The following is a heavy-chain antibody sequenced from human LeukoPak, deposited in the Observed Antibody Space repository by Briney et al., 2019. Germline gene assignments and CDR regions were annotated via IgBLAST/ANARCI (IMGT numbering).Heavy chain of an antibody. CDR1: GFTFSSYA. V-gene: IGHV3-9*01. Sequence: GGSLRLSCAASGFTFSSYAMSWVRQGPGKGLEWVSGISWNSGSIDYADSVKGRFIISRDNAKNSLDLQMNSLRGEDTALYYCAKGQYYDFWRGGMDVWGQGTTVTVSS. CDR2: ISWNSGSI. J-gene: IGHJ6*02. CDR3: AKGQYYDFWRGGMDV. D-gene: IGHD3-3*01.